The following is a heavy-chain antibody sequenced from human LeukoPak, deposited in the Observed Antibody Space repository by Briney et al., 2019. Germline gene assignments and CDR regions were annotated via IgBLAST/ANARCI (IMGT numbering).Heavy chain of an antibody. D-gene: IGHD6-6*01. CDR3: ARGRRVAARPFDY. CDR2: INHSGST. Sequence: PSETLSLTCAAYGGSFSGYYWSWIRQPPRKGLEWIGEINHSGSTNYNPSLKSRVTISVDTSKNQFSLKLSSVTAADTAVYYCARGRRVAARPFDYWGQGTLVTVSS. V-gene: IGHV4-34*01. CDR1: GGSFSGYY. J-gene: IGHJ4*02.